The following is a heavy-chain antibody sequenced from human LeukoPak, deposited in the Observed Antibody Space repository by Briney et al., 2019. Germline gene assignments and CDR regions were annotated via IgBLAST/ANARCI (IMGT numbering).Heavy chain of an antibody. CDR1: GFTFSSYS. CDR2: ISGSGGST. CDR3: AKDLLNSGSGSYWDY. D-gene: IGHD3-10*01. V-gene: IGHV3-23*01. J-gene: IGHJ4*02. Sequence: PGGSLRLSCAASGFTFSSYSMNWVRQAPGKGLEWVSAISGSGGSTYYADSVKGRFTISRDNSKNTLYLQMNSLRAEDTAVYYCAKDLLNSGSGSYWDYWGQGTLVTVSS.